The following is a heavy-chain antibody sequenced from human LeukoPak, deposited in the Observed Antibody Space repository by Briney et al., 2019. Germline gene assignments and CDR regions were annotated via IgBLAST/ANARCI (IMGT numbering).Heavy chain of an antibody. V-gene: IGHV1-18*01. CDR3: ARGKDYSSSSGLDY. D-gene: IGHD6-6*01. J-gene: IGHJ4*02. Sequence: ASVKVSCKAAGYTFTSYGISWVRQAPGQGLEWMGWISAYNGNTNYAQKLQGRVTMTTDTSTSTAYMELRSLRSDDTAVYYCARGKDYSSSSGLDYWGQGTLVTVSS. CDR1: GYTFTSYG. CDR2: ISAYNGNT.